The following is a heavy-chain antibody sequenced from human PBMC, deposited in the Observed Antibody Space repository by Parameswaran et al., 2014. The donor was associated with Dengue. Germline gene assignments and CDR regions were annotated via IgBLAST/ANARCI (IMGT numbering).Heavy chain of an antibody. CDR2: IDPSDSYT. D-gene: IGHD3-10*01. J-gene: IGHJ6*02. V-gene: IGHV5-10-1*01. CDR3: ARWWFGELFEDYYYYYGMDV. Sequence: VRQMPGKGLEWMGRIDPSDSYTNYSPSFQGHVTISADKSISTAYLQWSSLKASDTAMYYCARWWFGELFEDYYYYYGMDVWGQGTTVTVSS.